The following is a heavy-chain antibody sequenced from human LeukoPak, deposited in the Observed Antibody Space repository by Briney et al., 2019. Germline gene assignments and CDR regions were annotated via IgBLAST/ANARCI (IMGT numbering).Heavy chain of an antibody. D-gene: IGHD3-16*01. Sequence: PSETLSLTCTVSGYSISTGYFWGWIRQTPGKGLEWIGSIYHSGTTYYNPSLKSRVTISVDTSKNQFSLKLSSVTAADTAVYYCARDGGLGIWGQGTMVTVSS. V-gene: IGHV4-38-2*02. CDR2: IYHSGTT. J-gene: IGHJ3*02. CDR1: GYSISTGYF. CDR3: ARDGGLGI.